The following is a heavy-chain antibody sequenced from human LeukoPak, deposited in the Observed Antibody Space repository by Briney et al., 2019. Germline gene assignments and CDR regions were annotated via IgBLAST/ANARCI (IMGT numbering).Heavy chain of an antibody. CDR3: AKDGETAMFPHFDH. D-gene: IGHD5-18*01. V-gene: IGHV3-30*18. Sequence: PGGSLRLSCAASGFPFSSYGMHWVRQAPGKGLEWVAVISYDGSNKYYADSVKGRFTISRDNSKNTFYLQMNSLRPEDTAVYYCAKDGETAMFPHFDHGGQETLVTVSS. CDR1: GFPFSSYG. CDR2: ISYDGSNK. J-gene: IGHJ4*02.